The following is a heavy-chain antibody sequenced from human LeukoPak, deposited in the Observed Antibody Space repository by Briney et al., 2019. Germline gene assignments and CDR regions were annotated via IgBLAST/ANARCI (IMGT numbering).Heavy chain of an antibody. CDR2: IYYSGST. V-gene: IGHV4-30-4*08. J-gene: IGHJ4*02. Sequence: SETLSLICTVSGGSISSGDYYWSWIRQPPGKGLEWIGYIYYSGSTYYNPSLKSRVTISVDTSKNQFSLKLSSVTAADTAVYYCARADRRDYDFWSGYYNPTFDYWGQGTLVTVSS. CDR3: ARADRRDYDFWSGYYNPTFDY. CDR1: GGSISSGDYY. D-gene: IGHD3-3*01.